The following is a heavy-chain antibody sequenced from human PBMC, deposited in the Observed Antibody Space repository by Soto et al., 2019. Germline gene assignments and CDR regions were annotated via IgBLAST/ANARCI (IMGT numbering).Heavy chain of an antibody. CDR3: ATSYGSGYRAFDS. CDR1: GDTFNFYT. V-gene: IGHV1-69*02. CDR2: INPILSMS. J-gene: IGHJ4*02. D-gene: IGHD3-10*01. Sequence: QVQLVQSGADVQRPGSSVRGSCTASGDTFNFYTINWVRQAPGQGLQWMGRINPILSMSNYAPRFQGRVTMTEDKSTSTAYMELSSLRSEDTAMYYCATSYGSGYRAFDSWGQGALFTVSS.